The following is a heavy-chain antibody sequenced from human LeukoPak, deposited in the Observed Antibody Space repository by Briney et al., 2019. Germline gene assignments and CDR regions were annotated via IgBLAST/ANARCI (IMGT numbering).Heavy chain of an antibody. CDR3: ARINMITFGGVIIDY. V-gene: IGHV2-70*11. CDR2: IAWDEDK. CDR1: GFSLSTSGRC. D-gene: IGHD3-16*02. Sequence: ASGPALVKPTQTLTLTCTFSGFSLSTSGRCVCCIRQPPGEALEWLARIAWDEDKYYSTSLKTRLTISKETSKNQVVLTMTNMDPVDTATYYCARINMITFGGVIIDYWGQGTLVTVSS. J-gene: IGHJ4*02.